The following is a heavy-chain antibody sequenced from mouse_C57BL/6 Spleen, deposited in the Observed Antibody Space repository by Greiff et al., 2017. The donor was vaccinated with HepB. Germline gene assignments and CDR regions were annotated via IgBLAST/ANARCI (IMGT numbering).Heavy chain of an antibody. CDR1: GFTFSSYG. D-gene: IGHD2-5*01. J-gene: IGHJ4*01. CDR2: ISSGGSYT. CDR3: ARHYYSNYESYAMDY. Sequence: EVMLVESGGDLVKPGGSLKLSCAASGFTFSSYGMSWVRQTPDKRLEWVATISSGGSYTYYPDSVKGRFTISRDNAKNTLYLQMSSLKSEDTAMYYCARHYYSNYESYAMDYWGQGTSVTVSS. V-gene: IGHV5-6*01.